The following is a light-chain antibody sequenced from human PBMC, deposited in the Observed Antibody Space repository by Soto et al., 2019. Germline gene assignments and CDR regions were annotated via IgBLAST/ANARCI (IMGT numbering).Light chain of an antibody. Sequence: ILLPQSPSSLSASVGDRVTITCRASQGIDSSFAWYQEKPGKAPKLLIYAASSLQSGVPSRFSGSGSGTDFTLTISSLQPEDFATYYCQQLHDYPITFGQGTRLEI. CDR1: QGIDSS. V-gene: IGKV1-9*01. CDR2: AAS. CDR3: QQLHDYPIT. J-gene: IGKJ5*01.